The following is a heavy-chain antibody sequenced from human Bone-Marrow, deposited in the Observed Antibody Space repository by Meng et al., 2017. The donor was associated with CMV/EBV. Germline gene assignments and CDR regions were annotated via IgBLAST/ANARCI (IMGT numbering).Heavy chain of an antibody. Sequence: GGSLRLSCAASGFIFNRFGMKWVRQAPGKGLEWVAFITFDGNNKYYVDSVKGRFTISRDNSKNTLYLQMNSLRAEDTAVYYCARNDIVVVPAANYYGMDVWGQGTTVTVSS. D-gene: IGHD2-2*01. J-gene: IGHJ6*02. CDR2: ITFDGNNK. V-gene: IGHV3-30*02. CDR3: ARNDIVVVPAANYYGMDV. CDR1: GFIFNRFG.